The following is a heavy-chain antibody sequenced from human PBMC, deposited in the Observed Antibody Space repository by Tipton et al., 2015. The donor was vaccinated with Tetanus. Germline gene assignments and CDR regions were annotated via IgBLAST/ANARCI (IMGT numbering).Heavy chain of an antibody. J-gene: IGHJ4*02. Sequence: QLVQSGAEVKKPGSSVKVSCKASGGTFSSYAISWVRQAPGQGLEWMGGIIPIFGTANYAQKFQGRVTMTRDTSTSTVYMEVSRLRSEDTAVYYCVRDRPGSLDYWGQGTLVTVSS. V-gene: IGHV1-69*06. CDR2: IIPIFGTA. D-gene: IGHD1-26*01. CDR3: VRDRPGSLDY. CDR1: GGTFSSYA.